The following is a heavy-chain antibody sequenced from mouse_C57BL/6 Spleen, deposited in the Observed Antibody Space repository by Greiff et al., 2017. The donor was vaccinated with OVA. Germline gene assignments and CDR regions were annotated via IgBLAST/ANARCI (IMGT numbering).Heavy chain of an antibody. CDR1: GFTFSDYY. Sequence: EVQRVESEGGLVQPGSSMTLSCTASGFTFSDYYMAWVRQVPEKGLEWVAIINYDGSSTYYLDSLKSRFIISRDNAKNILYLQMSSLKSEDTATYYCARNHDYFFDYWGQGTTLTVSS. V-gene: IGHV5-16*01. J-gene: IGHJ2*01. D-gene: IGHD2-4*01. CDR2: INYDGSST. CDR3: ARNHDYFFDY.